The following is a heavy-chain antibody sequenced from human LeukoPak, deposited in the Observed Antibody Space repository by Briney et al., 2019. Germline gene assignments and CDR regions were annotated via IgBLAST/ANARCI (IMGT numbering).Heavy chain of an antibody. Sequence: PGGSLRLSCAASGFTFSNAWMSWVRQAPGKGLEWVGRIKSKTDGGTTNYAAPVNGRFTISRDDSKNTLYLQMNSLKTEDTAVYYCTTTGVDYYFDYWGQGTLVTVSS. D-gene: IGHD1-14*01. CDR3: TTTGVDYYFDY. CDR2: IKSKTDGGTT. V-gene: IGHV3-15*01. J-gene: IGHJ4*02. CDR1: GFTFSNAW.